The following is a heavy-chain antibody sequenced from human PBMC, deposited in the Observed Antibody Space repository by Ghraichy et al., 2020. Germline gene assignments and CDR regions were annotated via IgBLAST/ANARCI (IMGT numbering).Heavy chain of an antibody. V-gene: IGHV1-18*04. D-gene: IGHD2-15*01. CDR2: ISARNGNT. CDR1: GYIFNTYS. Sequence: ASVKVSCKASGYIFNTYSISWVRQAPGQGLEWMGWISARNGNTNYAQKLQGRVNMTTDTSTTTAHMELRSLTSAETAVYYCARGPYCDGDSCFSFRFDYWGQGTLVTVSS. CDR3: ARGPYCDGDSCFSFRFDY. J-gene: IGHJ4*02.